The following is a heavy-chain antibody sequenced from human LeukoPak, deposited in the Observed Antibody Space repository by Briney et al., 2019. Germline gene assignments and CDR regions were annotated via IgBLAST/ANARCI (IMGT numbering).Heavy chain of an antibody. CDR3: AELGITMIGGV. CDR2: ISGSGGST. Sequence: GGSLRLSCAASGFTFSSYGMSWVRQAPGKGLEWVSAISGSGGSTYYADSVKGRFTISSDNAKNSLYLQMNSLRAEDTAVYYCAELGITMIGGVWGKGTTVTISS. J-gene: IGHJ6*04. CDR1: GFTFSSYG. D-gene: IGHD3-10*02. V-gene: IGHV3-23*01.